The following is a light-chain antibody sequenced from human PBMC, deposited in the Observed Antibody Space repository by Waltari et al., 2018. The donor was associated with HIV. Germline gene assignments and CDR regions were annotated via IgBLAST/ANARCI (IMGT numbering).Light chain of an antibody. J-gene: IGKJ2*01. CDR1: QSVSSNY. CDR3: QQYGSSPYT. V-gene: IGKV3-20*01. Sequence: SVLTQSPGTLSLSPGERVTLSCRASQSVSSNYLAWYQQKPGQAPRLLIYGASSRATGIPDRFSGRGSGTDFTLTISRLEPEDFVVYYCQQYGSSPYTFGQGTKLEIK. CDR2: GAS.